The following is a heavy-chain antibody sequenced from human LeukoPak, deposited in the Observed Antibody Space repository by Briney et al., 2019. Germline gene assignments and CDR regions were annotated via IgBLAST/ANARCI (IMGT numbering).Heavy chain of an antibody. CDR1: GFTFDDYA. CDR2: ISWNSGSI. Sequence: PGRSLRLSCAASGFTFDDYAMHWVRHAPGKGLEWVSGISWNSGSIGYADSVKGRFTISRDNAKNSLFLQMNSLRAEDTALYYCAKDTRYSSGWYIFDYWGQGTLVTVSS. J-gene: IGHJ4*02. V-gene: IGHV3-9*01. CDR3: AKDTRYSSGWYIFDY. D-gene: IGHD6-19*01.